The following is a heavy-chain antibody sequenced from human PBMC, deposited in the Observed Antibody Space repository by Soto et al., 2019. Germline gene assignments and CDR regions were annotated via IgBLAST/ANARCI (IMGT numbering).Heavy chain of an antibody. CDR3: AHFTGSSGPIDLFDY. CDR1: GGTFSSYA. J-gene: IGHJ4*02. CDR2: IIPIFGTT. D-gene: IGHD3-22*01. V-gene: IGHV1-69*01. Sequence: QVQLVQSGAEVKKPGSSVKVSCKASGGTFSSYAISWVRQAPGQGIEWMGGIIPIFGTTNYAQKFQGRVTITGDESTSTAYIELSSLRSEDTAVYYCAHFTGSSGPIDLFDYWGQGTLVTVSS.